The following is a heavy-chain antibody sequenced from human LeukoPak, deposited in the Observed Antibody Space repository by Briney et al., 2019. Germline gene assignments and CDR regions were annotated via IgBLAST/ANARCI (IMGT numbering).Heavy chain of an antibody. Sequence: GESLKISCKGSGYSFTSYWIGWVRQMPGKGLEWMGIIYPGDSDTRYSPSFQGQVTISADKSISTAYLQWSSLKASDTAMYYCARHTAGLVGKPFLWEPQGTNRGWYPWGQGTLVTVSS. V-gene: IGHV5-51*01. CDR2: IYPGDSDT. J-gene: IGHJ4*02. CDR3: ARHTAGLVGKPFLWEPQGTNRGWYP. CDR1: GYSFTSYW. D-gene: IGHD1-14*01.